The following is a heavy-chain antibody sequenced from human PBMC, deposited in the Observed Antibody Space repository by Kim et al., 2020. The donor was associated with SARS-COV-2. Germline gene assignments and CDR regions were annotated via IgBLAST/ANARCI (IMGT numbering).Heavy chain of an antibody. J-gene: IGHJ4*02. D-gene: IGHD1-26*01. CDR3: ARDHIGGW. CDR2: GGST. Sequence: GGSTSYAKKFQGRVTMTRDTSTSTVYMELSSLRSEDTAVYYCARDHIGGWWGQGTLVTVSS. V-gene: IGHV1-46*01.